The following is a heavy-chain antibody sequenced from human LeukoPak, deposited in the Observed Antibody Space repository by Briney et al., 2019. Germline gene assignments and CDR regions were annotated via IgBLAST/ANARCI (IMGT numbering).Heavy chain of an antibody. CDR2: IYYSGST. CDR1: GGSISSSSYY. Sequence: SETLSLTCTVSGGSISSSSYYWGWIRQPPGKGLEWIGSIYYSGSTYYNPSLKSRVTISVDTSKSQFSLKLSSVTAADTAVYYCARDYYEGPLGGGGCSSTSCYVVVRYNWFDPWGQGTLVTVSS. J-gene: IGHJ5*02. V-gene: IGHV4-39*07. D-gene: IGHD2-2*01. CDR3: ARDYYEGPLGGGGCSSTSCYVVVRYNWFDP.